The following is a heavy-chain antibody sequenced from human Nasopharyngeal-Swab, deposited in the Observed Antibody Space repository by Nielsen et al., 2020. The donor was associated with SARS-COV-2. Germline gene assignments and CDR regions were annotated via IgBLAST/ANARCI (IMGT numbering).Heavy chain of an antibody. CDR3: ARESPDEQYPRATDY. CDR2: ISDSGTTL. CDR1: GFTSSDYY. D-gene: IGHD2-2*01. J-gene: IGHJ4*02. V-gene: IGHV3-11*01. Sequence: GRPLRLSCVASGFTSSDYYMSWIRQAPGKGLEWVSYISDSGTTLYADSAKGRFTISRENARKSVYLQLNSLRAEDTAVYYCARESPDEQYPRATDYWGQGTLLTVSS.